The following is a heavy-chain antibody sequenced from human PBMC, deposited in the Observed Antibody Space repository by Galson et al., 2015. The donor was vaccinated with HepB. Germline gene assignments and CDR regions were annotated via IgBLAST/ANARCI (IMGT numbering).Heavy chain of an antibody. Sequence: SLRLSCAATGFTFSSYEMNWVRQAPGKGLEWVPYISSSGSTTYYADSVKGRFTISRDNAKNSVFLEMSSLRADDSAVYYCAREGIEWELRYVDYWGQGSLVTVSS. CDR1: GFTFSSYE. V-gene: IGHV3-48*03. J-gene: IGHJ4*02. CDR3: AREGIEWELRYVDY. D-gene: IGHD1-26*01. CDR2: ISSSGSTT.